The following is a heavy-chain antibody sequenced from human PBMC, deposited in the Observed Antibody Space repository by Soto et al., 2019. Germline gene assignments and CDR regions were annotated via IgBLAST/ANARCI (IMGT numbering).Heavy chain of an antibody. J-gene: IGHJ6*02. D-gene: IGHD5-12*01. CDR2: ISYDGSNK. CDR1: GFTFSSYA. V-gene: IGHV3-30-3*01. CDR3: ASPPGGYDSMFTYYYYGMDV. Sequence: GGSLRLSCAASGFTFSSYAMHWVRQAPGKGLEWVAVISYDGSNKYYADSVKGRFTISRDNSKNTLYLQMNSLRAEDTAVYYCASPPGGYDSMFTYYYYGMDVWGQGTTVTVSS.